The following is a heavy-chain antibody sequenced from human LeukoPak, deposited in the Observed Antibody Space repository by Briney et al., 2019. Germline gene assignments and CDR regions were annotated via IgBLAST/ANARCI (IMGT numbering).Heavy chain of an antibody. D-gene: IGHD3-22*01. CDR1: GGSISSGGYY. Sequence: PSQTLSLTCTVSGGSISSGGYYWSWIRQPPGKGLEWIGSIYYRGSTYYNPSLKSRVTISLDTSKNQFSLKLSSVTAADTAVYYCARDPDSSSYRDAFDIWGQGTMVTVSS. J-gene: IGHJ3*02. CDR2: IYYRGST. CDR3: ARDPDSSSYRDAFDI. V-gene: IGHV4-39*07.